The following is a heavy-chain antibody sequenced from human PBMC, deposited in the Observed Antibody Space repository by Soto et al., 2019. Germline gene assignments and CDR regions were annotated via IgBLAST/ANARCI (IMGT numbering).Heavy chain of an antibody. CDR3: ARGGSGYTWFNEF. CDR1: VGLFSSYP. CDR2: IIPVFQTA. D-gene: IGHD3-22*01. J-gene: IGHJ4*02. V-gene: IGHV1-69*01. Sequence: QEQMVQSGAEVKKPGSSVKVSCKASVGLFSSYPISWVRQVPGQGLEWMGGIIPVFQTASYTQRVHGRVTITADESTNTAYMELSSLRSEDTAIYYCARGGSGYTWFNEFWGQGTLVTVSS.